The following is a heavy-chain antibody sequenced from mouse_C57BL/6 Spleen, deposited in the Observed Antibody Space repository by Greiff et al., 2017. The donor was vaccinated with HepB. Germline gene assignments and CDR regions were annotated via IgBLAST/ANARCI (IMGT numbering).Heavy chain of an antibody. Sequence: EVHLVESGEGLVKPGGSLKLSCAASGFTFSSYAMSWVSQTPEKRLEWVAYISSGGDYIYYADTVKGRFTISRDNARNTLYLQMSSLKSEDTAMYYCTRDGVYPYYAMDYWGQGTSVTVSS. V-gene: IGHV5-9-1*02. D-gene: IGHD2-3*01. CDR1: GFTFSSYA. J-gene: IGHJ4*01. CDR2: ISSGGDYI. CDR3: TRDGVYPYYAMDY.